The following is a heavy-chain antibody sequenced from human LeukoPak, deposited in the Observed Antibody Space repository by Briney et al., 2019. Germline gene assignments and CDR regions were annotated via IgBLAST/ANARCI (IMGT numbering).Heavy chain of an antibody. D-gene: IGHD3-22*01. CDR1: GFTFSSYG. J-gene: IGHJ3*02. Sequence: TGGSLRLSCAASGFTFSSYGMHWVRQAPGKGLEWVAVIWYDGSNKYYADSVKGRFTISRDNSKNTLYLQMNSLRAEDTAVYYCARDSDSSGYYYVLPIWGQGTMVTVSS. V-gene: IGHV3-33*08. CDR3: ARDSDSSGYYYVLPI. CDR2: IWYDGSNK.